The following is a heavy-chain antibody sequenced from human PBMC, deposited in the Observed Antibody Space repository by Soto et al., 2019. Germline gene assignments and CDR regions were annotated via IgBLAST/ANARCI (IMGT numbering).Heavy chain of an antibody. CDR1: GGSIRSGACS. V-gene: IGHV4-61*08. CDR3: ARDKITGLFDY. D-gene: IGHD2-8*02. CDR2: IYYSGST. J-gene: IGHJ4*02. Sequence: SETLSLTCTVSGGSIRSGACSWSWIRQPPGKGLEWIGYIYYSGSTNYNPSLKSRVTISVDTSKNQFSLKLTSVTAADTAVYYCARDKITGLFDYWGQGTLVTVSS.